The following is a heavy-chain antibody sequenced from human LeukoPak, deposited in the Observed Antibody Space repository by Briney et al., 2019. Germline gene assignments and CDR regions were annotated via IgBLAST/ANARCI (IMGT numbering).Heavy chain of an antibody. D-gene: IGHD3-10*01. J-gene: IGHJ4*02. CDR2: ISGSGGST. CDR1: GFTFSSYA. V-gene: IGHV3-23*01. Sequence: PGGSLRLSCAASGFTFSSYAMSWVRQAPGKGLEWVSAISGSGGSTYYADSVKGRFTISRDNSKNTLYLQMNSLRAEDTAVYYCAMNPYYYGSGSYYFAADYWGQGTLVTVSS. CDR3: AMNPYYYGSGSYYFAADY.